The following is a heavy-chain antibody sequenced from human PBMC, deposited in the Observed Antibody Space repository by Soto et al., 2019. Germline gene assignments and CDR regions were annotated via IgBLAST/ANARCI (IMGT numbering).Heavy chain of an antibody. CDR3: AATFDSGSYDFGGHPW. J-gene: IGHJ4*02. CDR1: GGTFSSYA. D-gene: IGHD2-21*01. CDR2: IIPIFGTA. Sequence: GASVKVSCKASGGTFSSYAISWVRQAPGQGLEWMGGIIPIFGTANYAQKFQGRVTITADESTSTAYMELSSLRYEDTAVYYCAATFDSGSYDFGGHPWWGKGTQVNVSS. V-gene: IGHV1-69*13.